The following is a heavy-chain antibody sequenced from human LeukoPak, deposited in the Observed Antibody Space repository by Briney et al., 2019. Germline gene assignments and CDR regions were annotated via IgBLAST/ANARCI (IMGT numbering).Heavy chain of an antibody. D-gene: IGHD5-18*01. J-gene: IGHJ4*02. CDR2: IYSGGTT. V-gene: IGHV3-53*04. CDR1: GFTVSAYC. CDR3: ARVDTVMAYYFDL. Sequence: GGSLRLSCAASGFTVSAYCMSWVRQAPGKGLEWVSTIYSGGTTYYADSVMGRFTISRQNPRNTLYLQMNSLRAEDTAVYYCARVDTVMAYYFDLWGQGTLVTVSS.